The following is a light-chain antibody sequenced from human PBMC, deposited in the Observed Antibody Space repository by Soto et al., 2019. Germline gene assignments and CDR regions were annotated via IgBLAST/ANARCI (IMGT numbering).Light chain of an antibody. V-gene: IGKV1-5*01. CDR2: DAS. Sequence: DIQMTQSPSTLSASVGDRVTITCRASQTISGWLAWYQQKPGKAPKLLIYDASSLESGVPSRFSGSESGTEFTLTISSLQPEDFATYYCQQYKNLYSFGQGTKLEIK. CDR1: QTISGW. J-gene: IGKJ2*03. CDR3: QQYKNLYS.